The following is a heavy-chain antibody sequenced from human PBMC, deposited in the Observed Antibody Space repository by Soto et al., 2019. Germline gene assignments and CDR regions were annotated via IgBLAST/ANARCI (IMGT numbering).Heavy chain of an antibody. CDR2: ISTYNGKT. CDR3: ARDRVEAALGTFDQ. D-gene: IGHD6-13*01. Sequence: QVQLVQSGAEVKKPGASVTVSCKTSGYTFSTYPISWVRQAPGQGLEWAGWISTYNGKTNYGQKFQGRVTITPDTSASTAYMNLRNLRSDDTAVYYCARDRVEAALGTFDQWGQGTLVTVSS. J-gene: IGHJ4*02. V-gene: IGHV1-18*01. CDR1: GYTFSTYP.